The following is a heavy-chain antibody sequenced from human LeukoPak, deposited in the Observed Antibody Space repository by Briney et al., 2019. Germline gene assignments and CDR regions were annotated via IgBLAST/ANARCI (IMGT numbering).Heavy chain of an antibody. J-gene: IGHJ4*02. V-gene: IGHV4-59*08. CDR2: MYYSGST. Sequence: PSETLSLTCAVSGGSISSYYWSWIRQPPGRGLEWIGYMYYSGSTNYNPSLKSRVTISVDPSNNQFSLKLSSVTAADTAVYYCARLAWGGSGPIFDYWGQGTLVTVSS. CDR3: ARLAWGGSGPIFDY. CDR1: GGSISSYY. D-gene: IGHD3-10*01.